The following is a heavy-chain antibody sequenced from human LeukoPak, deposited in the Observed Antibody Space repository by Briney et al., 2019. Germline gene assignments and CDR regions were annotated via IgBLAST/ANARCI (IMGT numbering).Heavy chain of an antibody. J-gene: IGHJ4*02. CDR3: VRRETALDY. Sequence: PGGSLRLSCAASGFTFSSYAMHWVRQAPGKGLEWVAVISYDGSNKYYADSVKGRFTISRDNSKNTLYLQMNSLRVEDTAVYYCVRRETALDYWGQGTLVTVSS. CDR2: ISYDGSNK. V-gene: IGHV3-30-3*01. CDR1: GFTFSSYA. D-gene: IGHD5-18*01.